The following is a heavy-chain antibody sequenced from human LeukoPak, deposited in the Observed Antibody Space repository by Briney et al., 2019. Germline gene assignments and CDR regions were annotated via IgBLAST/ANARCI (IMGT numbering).Heavy chain of an antibody. V-gene: IGHV4-39*01. CDR2: IYYSGST. CDR3: ARGYDSGGYYRWGRGFQH. CDR1: GGSISSSSYY. D-gene: IGHD3-22*01. Sequence: PSETLSLTCTVSGGSISSSSYYWGWIRQPPGKGLEWIGSIYYSGSTYYNPSLKSRVTVSVDTSKNQFSLKLSSVTAADTAVYYCARGYDSGGYYRWGRGFQHWGQGTLVTVSS. J-gene: IGHJ1*01.